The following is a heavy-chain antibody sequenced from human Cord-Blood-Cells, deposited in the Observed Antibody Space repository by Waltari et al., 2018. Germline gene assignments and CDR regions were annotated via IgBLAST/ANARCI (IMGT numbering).Heavy chain of an antibody. J-gene: IGHJ4*02. CDR2: IWYDGSNK. Sequence: QVRLVESGGAVGKPGRSLGLAGAASAFTFSSHGLYWARQAPGKGLEWVAVIWYDGSNKYYADSVKGRFTIARDNSKNTLYLQMNSLRAEDTAVYYCARGRGITGTTDYWGQGTLVTVSS. V-gene: IGHV3-33*01. CDR1: AFTFSSHG. D-gene: IGHD1-7*01. CDR3: ARGRGITGTTDY.